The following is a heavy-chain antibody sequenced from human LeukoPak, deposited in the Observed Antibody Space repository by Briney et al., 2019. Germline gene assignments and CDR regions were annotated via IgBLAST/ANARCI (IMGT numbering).Heavy chain of an antibody. CDR1: GGSICSGDYY. CDR3: ARAPAFGFGELQRRFDY. D-gene: IGHD3-10*01. Sequence: SETLSLTCTVSGGSICSGDYYWSWIRQPPGKGLEWIGYIYYSGSTYYNPSLKSRVTISVDTSKNQFSLKLSSVTAADTAVYYCARAPAFGFGELQRRFDYWGQGTLVTVSS. CDR2: IYYSGST. J-gene: IGHJ4*02. V-gene: IGHV4-30-4*08.